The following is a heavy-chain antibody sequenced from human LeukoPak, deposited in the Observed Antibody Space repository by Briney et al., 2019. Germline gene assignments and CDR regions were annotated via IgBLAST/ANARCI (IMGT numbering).Heavy chain of an antibody. CDR1: GGSFSGYY. CDR3: ARGPGLWSFDY. V-gene: IGHV4-34*01. J-gene: IGHJ4*02. D-gene: IGHD5-18*01. CDR2: INHSGST. Sequence: SETLSLTCAVYGGSFSGYYRSWIRQPPGKGLEWIGEINHSGSTNYNPSLKSRVTISVDTSKNQFSLKLSSVTAADTAVYYCARGPGLWSFDYWGQGTLVTVSS.